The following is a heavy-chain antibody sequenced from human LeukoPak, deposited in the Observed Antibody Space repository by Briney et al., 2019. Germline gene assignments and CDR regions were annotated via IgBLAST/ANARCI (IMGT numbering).Heavy chain of an antibody. V-gene: IGHV4-34*01. CDR1: GGSFSGYY. D-gene: IGHD5-18*01. CDR2: INHSGST. Sequence: SETLSLTCAVYGGSFSGYYWSWIRQPPGKGLEWIGEINHSGSTNYNPSLKSRVTISVDTSKNQFSLKLSSVTAADTAVYYCARVPLNVDTATFDYWGQGTLVTVSS. J-gene: IGHJ4*02. CDR3: ARVPLNVDTATFDY.